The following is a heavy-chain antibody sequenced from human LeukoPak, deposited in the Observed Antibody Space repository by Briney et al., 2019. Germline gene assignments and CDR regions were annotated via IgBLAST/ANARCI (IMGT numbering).Heavy chain of an antibody. CDR2: IYSGGST. CDR1: GFTVSSNY. D-gene: IGHD5-24*01. V-gene: IGHV3-53*01. J-gene: IGHJ4*02. CDR3: ARTPTRWLQHLNYFDY. Sequence: SGGSLRPSCVASGFTVSSNYMSWVRQAPGKGLEWVSVIYSGGSTYYADSVKGRFTISRDNSKNTLYLQMNSLRAEDTAVYYCARTPTRWLQHLNYFDYWGRGTLVTVSS.